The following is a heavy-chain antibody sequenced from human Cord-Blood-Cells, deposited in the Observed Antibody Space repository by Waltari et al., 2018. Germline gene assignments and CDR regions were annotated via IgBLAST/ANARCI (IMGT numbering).Heavy chain of an antibody. V-gene: IGHV4-39*01. Sequence: QLQLQESGPGLVKTSETLSLTCTVSGGSISSRSYYWGWIRQPPGKGLEWIGSIYYSGSTYYNPSLKSRVTISVDTSKNQFSLKLSSVTAADTAVYYCARQTYYDFWSGYAGYYYYMDVWGKGTTVTVSS. CDR1: GGSISSRSYY. CDR2: IYYSGST. CDR3: ARQTYYDFWSGYAGYYYYMDV. J-gene: IGHJ6*03. D-gene: IGHD3-3*01.